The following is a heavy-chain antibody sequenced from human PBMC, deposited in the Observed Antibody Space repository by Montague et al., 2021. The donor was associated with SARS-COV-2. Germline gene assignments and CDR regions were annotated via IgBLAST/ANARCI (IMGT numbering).Heavy chain of an antibody. Sequence: SETLSLTCTVSGGSISTYYWSWIRQPPGKGLEWIGYIYYSGSTNYNPSLKSRVTISVDTSKNQFSLKLSSVTAADTAVYYCAMRGGALDAFDIWGQGTMVSVSS. V-gene: IGHV4-59*12. D-gene: IGHD4-17*01. CDR1: GGSISTYY. J-gene: IGHJ3*02. CDR2: IYYSGST. CDR3: AMRGGALDAFDI.